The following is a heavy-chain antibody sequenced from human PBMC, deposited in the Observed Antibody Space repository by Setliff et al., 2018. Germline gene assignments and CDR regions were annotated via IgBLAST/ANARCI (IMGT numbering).Heavy chain of an antibody. CDR1: GFSFSNYG. D-gene: IGHD2-2*01. CDR3: ARRGVGMGMDV. Sequence: LRLSCVVSGFSFSNYGMTWVRQAPGKGLEWISYISTSSGTRYYADSVKGRFTISRDDGQNTAYLQMNSLQSEDTAVYYCARRGVGMGMDVWGKGTTVTVSS. J-gene: IGHJ6*03. V-gene: IGHV3-48*01. CDR2: ISTSSGTR.